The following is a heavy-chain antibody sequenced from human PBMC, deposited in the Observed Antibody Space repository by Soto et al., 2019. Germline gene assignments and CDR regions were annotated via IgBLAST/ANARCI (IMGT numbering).Heavy chain of an antibody. Sequence: LRLSCAASGFTFSDYGMHWVRQAPGEGLQWVAVIWFDGSNEHYADSVKGRFTISRDNSKNTLYLQMYSLRAGDTAVYYCARGSLYCSSTSCSYGMDVWGQGTTVTVSS. V-gene: IGHV3-33*01. CDR3: ARGSLYCSSTSCSYGMDV. CDR1: GFTFSDYG. J-gene: IGHJ6*02. CDR2: IWFDGSNE. D-gene: IGHD2-15*01.